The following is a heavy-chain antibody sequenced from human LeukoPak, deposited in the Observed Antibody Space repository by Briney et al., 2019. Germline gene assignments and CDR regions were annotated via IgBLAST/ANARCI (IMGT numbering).Heavy chain of an antibody. V-gene: IGHV1-69*04. J-gene: IGHJ3*02. Sequence: SVKVSCKASGGTFSSYAISWVRQAPGQGLEWMGRIIPILGIANYAQKFQGRVTITADKSTSTAYMELSGLRSEDTAVYYCARDIVVPAASNAFDIWGQGTMVTVSS. CDR3: ARDIVVPAASNAFDI. CDR1: GGTFSSYA. CDR2: IIPILGIA. D-gene: IGHD2-2*01.